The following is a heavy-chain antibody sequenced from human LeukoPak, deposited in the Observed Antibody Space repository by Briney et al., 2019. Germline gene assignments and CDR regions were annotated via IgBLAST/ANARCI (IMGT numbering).Heavy chain of an antibody. CDR3: ARERDGYNWGDAFDI. Sequence: GGSLRLSCAASGFTVSSNYMSWVRQAPGKGLEWVSVIYSGGSTYYADSLKGRFTISRDNSKNTLYLQMNSLRAEDTAVYYCARERDGYNWGDAFDIWGQGTMVTVSS. D-gene: IGHD5-24*01. V-gene: IGHV3-66*01. CDR1: GFTVSSNY. J-gene: IGHJ3*02. CDR2: IYSGGST.